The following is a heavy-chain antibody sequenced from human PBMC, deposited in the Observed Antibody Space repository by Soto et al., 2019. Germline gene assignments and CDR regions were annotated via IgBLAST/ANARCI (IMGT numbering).Heavy chain of an antibody. CDR2: IKQDGSEK. CDR1: GFTFSSYW. CDR3: ARDGSGSYLRYYYYYMDV. D-gene: IGHD3-10*01. J-gene: IGHJ6*03. Sequence: GGSLRLSCAASGFTFSSYWMSWVRQAPGKGLEWVANIKQDGSEKYYVDSVKGRFTISRDNAKNSLYLQMNSLRAEDTAVYYCARDGSGSYLRYYYYYMDVWAKGTTVTVSS. V-gene: IGHV3-7*01.